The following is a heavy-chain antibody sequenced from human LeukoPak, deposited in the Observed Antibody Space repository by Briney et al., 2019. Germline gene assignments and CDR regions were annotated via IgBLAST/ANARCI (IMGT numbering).Heavy chain of an antibody. CDR1: GYTFTSYG. CDR3: AREERYCSSTSCYEGWFDY. Sequence: ASVKVSCKASGYTFTSYGISWVRQAPGQGLEWMGWISAYNGNTNYAQKLQGRVTMTTDTSTSTAYMELRSLRSDDTAVYYCAREERYCSSTSCYEGWFDYWGQGTLVTVYS. V-gene: IGHV1-18*01. J-gene: IGHJ4*02. CDR2: ISAYNGNT. D-gene: IGHD2-2*01.